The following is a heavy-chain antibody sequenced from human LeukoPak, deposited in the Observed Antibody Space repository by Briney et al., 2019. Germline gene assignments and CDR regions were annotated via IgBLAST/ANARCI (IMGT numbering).Heavy chain of an antibody. D-gene: IGHD1-7*01. V-gene: IGHV1-8*01. CDR3: ARGDITGTTFDP. Sequence: ASVKVSCKASGYTFTSYDINWVRQATGQGLEWMGWMNPNSGNTGYAQKFQGRVTMTRNTSISTAYMELSSLRSEDTAVYYCARGDITGTTFDPWGQGTLVTVSS. J-gene: IGHJ5*02. CDR1: GYTFTSYD. CDR2: MNPNSGNT.